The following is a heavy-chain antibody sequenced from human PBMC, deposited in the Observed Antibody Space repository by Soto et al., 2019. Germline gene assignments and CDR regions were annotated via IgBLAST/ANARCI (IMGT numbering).Heavy chain of an antibody. CDR3: VKDGTVDGYVGAFDI. Sequence: PGGSLRLSCAASGFTFDDHTLHWVRQAPGKGLEWVSLISWDGGSAYYADSVKGRSTISRDNIKDSLYLQMNSLRTDDTALYYCVKDGTVDGYVGAFDIWGQGTMVTVSS. CDR2: ISWDGGSA. CDR1: GFTFDDHT. J-gene: IGHJ3*02. V-gene: IGHV3-43*01. D-gene: IGHD5-18*01.